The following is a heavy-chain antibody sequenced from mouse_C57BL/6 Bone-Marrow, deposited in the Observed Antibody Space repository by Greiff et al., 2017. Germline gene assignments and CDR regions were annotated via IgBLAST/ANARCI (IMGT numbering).Heavy chain of an antibody. D-gene: IGHD1-1*01. CDR2: IYPSDSGT. J-gene: IGHJ4*01. V-gene: IGHV1-61*01. CDR3: SSTSITTVAYAMDY. Sequence: QVQLQQPGAELVRPGSSVKLSCKASGYTFTSYWMAWVKQRPGQGLEWIGNIYPSDSGTHYNQKFKDKATLTVDKSSSTAYMQLSSLRSEDSAVYYCSSTSITTVAYAMDYWGQGTSVTVSS. CDR1: GYTFTSYW.